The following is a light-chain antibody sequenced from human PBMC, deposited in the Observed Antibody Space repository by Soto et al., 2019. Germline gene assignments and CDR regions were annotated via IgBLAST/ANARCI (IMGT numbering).Light chain of an antibody. CDR3: SSYTTSSTRV. Sequence: QSALTQPASVSGSPGQSIAISCTGSSSDVGFYNYVSWYQQHPGEVPKLIIFEVSNRPSGVSNRFSGSKSGNTASLTISGLQAEDEAAYYCSSYTTSSTRVFGTGTKVTVL. J-gene: IGLJ1*01. CDR2: EVS. CDR1: SSDVGFYNY. V-gene: IGLV2-14*01.